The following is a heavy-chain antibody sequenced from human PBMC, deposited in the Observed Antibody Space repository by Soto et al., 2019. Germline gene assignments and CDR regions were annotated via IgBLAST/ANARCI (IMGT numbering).Heavy chain of an antibody. V-gene: IGHV3-33*01. D-gene: IGHD2-15*01. CDR1: GFTFSIYG. CDR3: ERDQGTCSGGSCYPDY. Sequence: GGALRLSFAASGFTFSIYGMHWVLQAPGKGLEWVAVIWYDGSNKYYEDSVKGRLTISRDNSKNTLYLKMKRLRAEDTDVYYCERDQGTCSGGSCYPDYWGQGTLVTVSS. CDR2: IWYDGSNK. J-gene: IGHJ4*02.